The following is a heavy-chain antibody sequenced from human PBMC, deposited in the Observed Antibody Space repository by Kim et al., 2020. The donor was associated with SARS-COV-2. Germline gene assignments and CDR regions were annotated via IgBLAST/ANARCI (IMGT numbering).Heavy chain of an antibody. J-gene: IGHJ6*02. D-gene: IGHD6-13*01. CDR3: ARDRAAGRAGKYYYGMDV. V-gene: IGHV3-13*01. Sequence: KGRFTISRENAKNSLYLQMNSLRAGDTAVYYCARDRAAGRAGKYYYGMDVWGQGTTVTVSS.